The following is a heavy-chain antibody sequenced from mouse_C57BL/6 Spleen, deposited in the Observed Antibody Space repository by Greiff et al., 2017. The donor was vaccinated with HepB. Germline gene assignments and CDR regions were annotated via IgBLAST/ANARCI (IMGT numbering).Heavy chain of an antibody. CDR3: ATYYGSSYGAY. CDR1: GYTFTSYW. Sequence: VQLQQPGAELVRPGSSVKLSCKASGYTFTSYWMHWVKQRPIQGLEWIGNIDPSDSETHYNQKFKDKATLTVDKSSSTAYMQLSSLTSEDSAVYYCATYYGSSYGAYWGQGTLVTVSA. V-gene: IGHV1-52*01. J-gene: IGHJ3*01. CDR2: IDPSDSET. D-gene: IGHD1-1*01.